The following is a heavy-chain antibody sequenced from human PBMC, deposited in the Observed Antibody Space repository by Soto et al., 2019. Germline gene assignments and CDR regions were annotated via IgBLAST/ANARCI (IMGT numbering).Heavy chain of an antibody. CDR3: ARVSSSSRTWFDP. Sequence: QVQLQESGPGLVKPSETLSLTCTVSGGSVSSAGYFWSWIRQPPGKGLEWIGELYHSGGTNYNPSLKSRVTISVDKSKNQFSLKLTSVTAADTAVYYCARVSSSSRTWFDPWGQGALVTVSS. D-gene: IGHD6-6*01. CDR2: LYHSGGT. CDR1: GGSVSSAGYF. J-gene: IGHJ5*02. V-gene: IGHV4-61*08.